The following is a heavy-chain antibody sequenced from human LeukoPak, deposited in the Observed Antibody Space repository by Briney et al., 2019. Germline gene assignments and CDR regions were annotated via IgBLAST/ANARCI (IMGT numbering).Heavy chain of an antibody. Sequence: GGSLRLSCAASGFTFSSYWMSWVRQAPGKGLAWVANIKQDGSEKYYVDSVKGRFTISRDNAKNSLYLQMNSLRAEDTAVYYCARWPKQQLDNYFDYWGQGTLVTVSS. V-gene: IGHV3-7*01. CDR1: GFTFSSYW. D-gene: IGHD6-13*01. CDR3: ARWPKQQLDNYFDY. CDR2: IKQDGSEK. J-gene: IGHJ4*02.